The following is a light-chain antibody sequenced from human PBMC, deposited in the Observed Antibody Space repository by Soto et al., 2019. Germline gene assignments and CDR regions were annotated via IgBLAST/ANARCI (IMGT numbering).Light chain of an antibody. V-gene: IGKV3-15*01. CDR1: QSVSSN. Sequence: EIVMTQSPATLSVSPGERATLSCRASQSVSSNLAAYKQKPRQAPRRLIYGAANKATGIPARFNGSGSGTEFTLTISSLQSEDFAVYYCQHYNNWPLTFGGGTKVEIK. CDR2: GAA. CDR3: QHYNNWPLT. J-gene: IGKJ4*01.